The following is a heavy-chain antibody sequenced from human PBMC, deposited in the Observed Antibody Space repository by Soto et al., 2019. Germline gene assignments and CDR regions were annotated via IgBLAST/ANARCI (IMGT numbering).Heavy chain of an antibody. D-gene: IGHD1-26*01. Sequence: ASVKVSCKASGYTFTSYAISWVRQAPGQGLEWMGWISAYNGNTNYAQKLQGRVTMTTDTSTTTAYMELRSLRSDDTAVYYCATQEVGGSYVYTFDPWGQGTLVTVSS. CDR3: ATQEVGGSYVYTFDP. CDR1: GYTFTSYA. J-gene: IGHJ5*02. CDR2: ISAYNGNT. V-gene: IGHV1-18*01.